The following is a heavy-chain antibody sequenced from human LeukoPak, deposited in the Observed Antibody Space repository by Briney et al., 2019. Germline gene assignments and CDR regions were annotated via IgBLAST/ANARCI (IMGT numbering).Heavy chain of an antibody. J-gene: IGHJ4*02. V-gene: IGHV3-33*01. Sequence: GGSLRLSCAASGFTFSSHGMHWVRQAPGKGLEWVAVIWYDGSKKYHADSVKGRFTISRDNSKNTLYLQMNGLRAEDTAVYYCARDLLGYSYDAYYFDFWGQGTLVTVSS. D-gene: IGHD5-18*01. CDR2: IWYDGSKK. CDR1: GFTFSSHG. CDR3: ARDLLGYSYDAYYFDF.